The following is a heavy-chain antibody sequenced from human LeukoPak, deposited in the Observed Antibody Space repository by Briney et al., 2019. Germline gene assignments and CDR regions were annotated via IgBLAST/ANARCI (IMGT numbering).Heavy chain of an antibody. V-gene: IGHV4-34*01. D-gene: IGHD3-22*01. CDR1: GGSLSGYY. CDR2: INHSGST. Sequence: SETLSLTCAVYGGSLSGYYWSRIRQPPGKGLEWIGEINHSGSTNYNPSLKSRVTISVDTFKKQFSLKLRSVTAADTAVYYCVTYYFDSSGPKKNYWGQGTLVTVSS. J-gene: IGHJ4*02. CDR3: VTYYFDSSGPKKNY.